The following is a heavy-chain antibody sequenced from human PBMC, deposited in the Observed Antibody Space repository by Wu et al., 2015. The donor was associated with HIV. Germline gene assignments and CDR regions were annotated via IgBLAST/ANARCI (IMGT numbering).Heavy chain of an antibody. V-gene: IGHV1-18*01. D-gene: IGHD1-1*01. CDR3: ARVMERRLTHMGDYYYYYGMDV. CDR1: GYTLTNYI. Sequence: QNQLIQSEAEVKRPGASVKISCKASGYTLTNYIISWLRQAPGQGLEWVGWVSGYNGDKSYAQMLQGRLSMTRDIASNTAFLELTSLKSADTALYYCARVMERRLTHMGDYYYYYGMDVWG. J-gene: IGHJ6*02. CDR2: VSGYNGDK.